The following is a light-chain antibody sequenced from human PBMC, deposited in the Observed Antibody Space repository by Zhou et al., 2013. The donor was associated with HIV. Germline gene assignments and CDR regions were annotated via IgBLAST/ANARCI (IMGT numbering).Light chain of an antibody. V-gene: IGKV3-20*01. CDR3: QQYGSSPRT. CDR1: QNVANNY. CDR2: GAS. J-gene: IGKJ2*01. Sequence: EIVLTQSPGTLSLSPGERVTLSCRASQNVANNYLAWYQQKLGQPPRLLIYGASSRATGIPDRFSGSGSGTDFTLTISRLEPEDFAIYYCQQYGSSPRTFGQGTKLEIK.